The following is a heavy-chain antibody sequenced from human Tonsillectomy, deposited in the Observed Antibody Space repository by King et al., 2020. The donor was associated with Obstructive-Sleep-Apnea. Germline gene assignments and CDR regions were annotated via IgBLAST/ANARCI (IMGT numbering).Heavy chain of an antibody. J-gene: IGHJ5*02. CDR1: GFTFNSYG. CDR2: ISYVGSNK. D-gene: IGHD6-6*01. Sequence: VQLVESGGGVVQPGRSLRLSCAASGFTFNSYGIHWVRQAPGKGLEWLAVISYVGSNKNYADSVKGRFTISRDNSKNTLYLKMNSLRAEDTAMYYCAKNEASISAVSTDPIAWGQGTLVTVSS. V-gene: IGHV3-30*18. CDR3: AKNEASISAVSTDPIA.